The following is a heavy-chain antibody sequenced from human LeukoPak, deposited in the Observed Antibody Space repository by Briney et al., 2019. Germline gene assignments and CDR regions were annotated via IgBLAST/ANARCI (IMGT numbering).Heavy chain of an antibody. D-gene: IGHD3-10*01. J-gene: IGHJ4*02. CDR3: ARGNLYGSGSYYNFDY. Sequence: APVTVSCKASGYTFTIYGISWVRQAPGQGLEWMGWISAYNGNTNYAQKLQGRVTMTTDTSTSTAYMELRSLRSDDTAVYYCARGNLYGSGSYYNFDYWGQGTLVTVSS. CDR2: ISAYNGNT. CDR1: GYTFTIYG. V-gene: IGHV1-18*01.